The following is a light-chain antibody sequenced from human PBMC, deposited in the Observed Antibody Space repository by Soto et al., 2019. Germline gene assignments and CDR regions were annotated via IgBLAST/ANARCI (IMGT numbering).Light chain of an antibody. Sequence: QAVVTQEPSFSVSPGRTVTLTCGLSSGSVSTSYYPSWYQLTPGQAPRTLIYSTNTRSSGVPNRFSGSILENKAALTITGARGDDESDYYCVLYMGTGISVFGGGTKLTVL. V-gene: IGLV8-61*01. CDR3: VLYMGTGISV. CDR2: STN. J-gene: IGLJ3*02. CDR1: SGSVSTSYY.